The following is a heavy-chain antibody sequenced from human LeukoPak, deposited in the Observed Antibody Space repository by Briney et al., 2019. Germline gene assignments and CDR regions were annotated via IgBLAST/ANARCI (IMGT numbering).Heavy chain of an antibody. CDR1: GGSISSYY. Sequence: SETLSLTCTVSGGSISSYYWSWIRQPAGKGLECIGRIYTSGSTNYNPSLKSRVTMSVDTSKNQFSLKLSSVTAADTAVYYCARVAMITFGGVIVTYYYYYMDVWGKGTTVTVSS. V-gene: IGHV4-4*07. J-gene: IGHJ6*03. CDR3: ARVAMITFGGVIVTYYYYYMDV. D-gene: IGHD3-16*01. CDR2: IYTSGST.